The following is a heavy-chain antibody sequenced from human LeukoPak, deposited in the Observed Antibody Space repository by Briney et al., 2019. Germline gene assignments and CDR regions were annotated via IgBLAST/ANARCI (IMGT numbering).Heavy chain of an antibody. D-gene: IGHD3-9*01. CDR3: ARGRVAILTGYSTFDY. CDR2: INPSGGNT. V-gene: IGHV1-46*01. CDR1: GYTFTSYY. Sequence: ASVKVSCKASGYTFTSYYMHWVRQAPGQGLEWMGIINPSGGNTGYAQKFQGRVTITRNTSISTAYMELSSLRSEDTAVYYCARGRVAILTGYSTFDYWGQGTLVTVSS. J-gene: IGHJ4*02.